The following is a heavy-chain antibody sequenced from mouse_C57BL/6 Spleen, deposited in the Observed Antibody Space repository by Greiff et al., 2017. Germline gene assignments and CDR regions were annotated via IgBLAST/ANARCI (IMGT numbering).Heavy chain of an antibody. Sequence: QVQLQQPGAELVKPGASVKLSCKASGYTFTSYWMHWVKQRPGQGLEWIGMIHPNSGSTNYNEKFKSKATLTVDKSSSTAYMQLSSLTSEDSAVYYCARDSSGYGFAYWGRGTLVTVSA. J-gene: IGHJ3*01. CDR2: IHPNSGST. CDR1: GYTFTSYW. CDR3: ARDSSGYGFAY. D-gene: IGHD3-2*02. V-gene: IGHV1-64*01.